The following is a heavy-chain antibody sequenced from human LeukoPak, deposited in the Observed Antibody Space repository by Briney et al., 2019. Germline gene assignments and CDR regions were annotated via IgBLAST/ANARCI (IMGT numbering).Heavy chain of an antibody. CDR1: GGSIRSSNW. CDR2: IYHSEST. J-gene: IGHJ5*02. D-gene: IGHD3-22*01. CDR3: ARSKLPPPPEWKLRGWFDP. Sequence: SETLSLTCAVSGGSIRSSNWWTWVRQPPGKGLEWIGEIYHSESTNYNPSLKSRVTISIDKSQNQFSLNLNSVTAADTAVYYCARSKLPPPPEWKLRGWFDPWGQGTLVTVSS. V-gene: IGHV4-4*02.